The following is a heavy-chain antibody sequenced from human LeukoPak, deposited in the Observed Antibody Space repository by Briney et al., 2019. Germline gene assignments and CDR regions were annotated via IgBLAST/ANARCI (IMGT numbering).Heavy chain of an antibody. Sequence: SETLSLTCTVSGGSISSYYWSWIRQPPGKGLEWIGYIYYSGSTYYNPSLKSRVTISVDTSKNQFSLKLSSMTAADTAVYYCAREVAGTPWIDYWGQGTLVTVSS. CDR2: IYYSGST. CDR1: GGSISSYY. J-gene: IGHJ4*02. CDR3: AREVAGTPWIDY. V-gene: IGHV4-4*08. D-gene: IGHD6-19*01.